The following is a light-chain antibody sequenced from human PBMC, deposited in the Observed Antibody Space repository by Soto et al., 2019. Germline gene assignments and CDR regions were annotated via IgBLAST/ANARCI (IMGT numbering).Light chain of an antibody. V-gene: IGLV1-47*02. CDR3: AAWDDSLRGYV. Sequence: SVLSQPPSASGTPGQRVTISCSGSSSNIGRNYIYWYQRLRGTAPKLLIYGNTQRPSGVPDRFSGSKSGTSVSLAISGLRSEDEADYYCAAWDDSLRGYVFGTGTKVTVL. CDR1: SSNIGRNY. CDR2: GNT. J-gene: IGLJ1*01.